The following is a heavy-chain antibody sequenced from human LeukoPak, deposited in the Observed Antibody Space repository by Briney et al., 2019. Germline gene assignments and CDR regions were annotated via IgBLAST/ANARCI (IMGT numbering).Heavy chain of an antibody. CDR1: GGSISSGSYY. CDR3: ARDDRDYGDYYFDY. J-gene: IGHJ4*02. D-gene: IGHD4-17*01. V-gene: IGHV4-61*02. CDR2: IYTSGST. Sequence: PSETLSLTCTVSGGSISSGSYYWSWIRQPAGKGLEWIGRIYTSGSTNYNPSLKSRVTISVDTSKNQFSLKLSSVTAADTAVYYCARDDRDYGDYYFDYWGQGTLVTVSS.